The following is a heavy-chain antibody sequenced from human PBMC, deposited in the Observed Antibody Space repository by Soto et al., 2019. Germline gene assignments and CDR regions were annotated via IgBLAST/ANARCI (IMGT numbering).Heavy chain of an antibody. Sequence: EVQLVESGGGLVQPGRSLRLSCAASGFTFDDYAMHWVRQAPGKGLEWVSGISWNSGSIGYADSVKGRFTISRDNAKNSLYLQMNGLRAEDTALYYCAGFRGSSFYWYFDLWGRGTLVTVSS. CDR3: AGFRGSSFYWYFDL. CDR2: ISWNSGSI. V-gene: IGHV3-9*01. J-gene: IGHJ2*01. D-gene: IGHD2-15*01. CDR1: GFTFDDYA.